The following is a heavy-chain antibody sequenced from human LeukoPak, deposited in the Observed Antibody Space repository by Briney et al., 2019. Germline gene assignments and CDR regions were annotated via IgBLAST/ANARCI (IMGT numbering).Heavy chain of an antibody. Sequence: SETLSLTCTVSGGSISSSNYYWGWIRQPPGKGLERIGSIYYSGSTYYNPSLKSRVTISVDTSKNQFSLKLSSVTAADTAVYYCASLYYYDSSGYYRNFDYWGQGTLVTVSS. CDR1: GGSISSSNYY. J-gene: IGHJ4*02. V-gene: IGHV4-39*07. CDR3: ASLYYYDSSGYYRNFDY. D-gene: IGHD3-22*01. CDR2: IYYSGST.